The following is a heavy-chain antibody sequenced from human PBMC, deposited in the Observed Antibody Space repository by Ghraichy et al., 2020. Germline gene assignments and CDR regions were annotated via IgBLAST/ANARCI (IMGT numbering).Heavy chain of an antibody. Sequence: ASVKVSCKASGYTFTRDGIAWVRQAPGQGLEWMGWISAYNGDTEYAQDFQDRVTMTRDISTSTTYMELRILRFDDTAVYYCARVPYYDFWSGYDHYMDVWGKGTTVTVSS. CDR3: ARVPYYDFWSGYDHYMDV. CDR2: ISAYNGDT. CDR1: GYTFTRDG. D-gene: IGHD3-3*01. J-gene: IGHJ6*03. V-gene: IGHV1-18*01.